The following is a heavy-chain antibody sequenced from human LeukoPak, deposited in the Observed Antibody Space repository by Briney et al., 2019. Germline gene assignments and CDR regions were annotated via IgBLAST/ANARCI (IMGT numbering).Heavy chain of an antibody. CDR3: ARQKYGDSSSPAASFHDAFDI. V-gene: IGHV4-59*01. J-gene: IGHJ3*02. D-gene: IGHD6-6*01. Sequence: SETLSLTCTVSGGSISSYYWSWIRQPPGKGLEWIGYIYYSGSTNYNPSLKSRVTISVDTSKNQFSLKLSSVTAADTAVYYCARQKYGDSSSPAASFHDAFDIWGQGTMVTVSS. CDR1: GGSISSYY. CDR2: IYYSGST.